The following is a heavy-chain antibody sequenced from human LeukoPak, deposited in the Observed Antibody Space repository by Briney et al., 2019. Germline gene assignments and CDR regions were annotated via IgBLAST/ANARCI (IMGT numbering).Heavy chain of an antibody. V-gene: IGHV4-38-2*01. J-gene: IGHJ4*02. CDR3: ARGGYCSGGSCYPLYYFDY. D-gene: IGHD2-15*01. CDR1: GYSISNGYY. CDR2: IYHSGST. Sequence: SETLSLTCAVSGYSISNGYYWGWIRPPPGKGLEWIGNIYHSGSTYYNPSLKSRVTISLDTSKNQFSLKLSSVTAADTAVYYCARGGYCSGGSCYPLYYFDYWGQGTLVTVSS.